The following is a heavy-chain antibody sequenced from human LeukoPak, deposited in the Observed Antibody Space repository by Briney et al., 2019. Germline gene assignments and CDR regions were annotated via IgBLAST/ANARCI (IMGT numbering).Heavy chain of an antibody. CDR2: INSSGITI. Sequence: GGSLRLSCEASIFTLSSHSVSCVRHATEKAPQWLTYINSSGITIYHADSVKGRFTISRDNAKNSVFLQMSSLRDEDTAVYYCVRVDWGSFAFDIWGKGTMVSVSS. CDR3: VRVDWGSFAFDI. V-gene: IGHV3-48*02. J-gene: IGHJ3*02. CDR1: IFTLSSHS. D-gene: IGHD7-27*01.